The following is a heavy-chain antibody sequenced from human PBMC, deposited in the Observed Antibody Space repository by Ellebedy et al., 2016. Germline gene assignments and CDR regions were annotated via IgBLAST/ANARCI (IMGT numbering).Heavy chain of an antibody. CDR2: ISSSSSTI. CDR3: VATVTTLTLNWFDP. J-gene: IGHJ5*02. CDR1: GSTFSSYS. D-gene: IGHD4-17*01. Sequence: GESLKISXAASGSTFSSYSMNWVRQAPGKGLEWVSYISSSSSTIYYADSVKGRFTISRDNAKNSLYLQMNSLRDEDTAVYYCVATVTTLTLNWFDPWGQGTLVTVSS. V-gene: IGHV3-48*02.